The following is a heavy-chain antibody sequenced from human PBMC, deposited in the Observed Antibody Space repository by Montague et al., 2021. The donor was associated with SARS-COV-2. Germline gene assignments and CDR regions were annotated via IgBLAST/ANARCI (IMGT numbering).Heavy chain of an antibody. J-gene: IGHJ4*01. D-gene: IGHD2-15*01. CDR2: IWLDGTNK. Sequence: SLRLSCAASGFTFSNYGIHWVRQAPGRGLEWVAIIWLDGTNKYYGDSVRGRFTISRDKGMNTVNLEMNSLRAEDTAVYYCAKCASGGSSYSSALDYWGHGTLVTVSS. CDR3: AKCASGGSSYSSALDY. V-gene: IGHV3-33*03. CDR1: GFTFSNYG.